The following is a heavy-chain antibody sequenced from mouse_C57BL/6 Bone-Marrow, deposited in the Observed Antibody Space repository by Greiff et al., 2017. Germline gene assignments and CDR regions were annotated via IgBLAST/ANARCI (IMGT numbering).Heavy chain of an antibody. D-gene: IGHD3-2*02. Sequence: QVQLQQSGPELVKPGASVKISCKASGYAFSSSWMNWVKQRPGKGLEWIGRICPGDGDTNYNGKFKGKATLTADKSSSTAYMQLSSLTSEDSAVYFCAREQLRLQLDYWGQGTSVTVSS. CDR3: AREQLRLQLDY. J-gene: IGHJ4*01. CDR1: GYAFSSSW. V-gene: IGHV1-82*01. CDR2: ICPGDGDT.